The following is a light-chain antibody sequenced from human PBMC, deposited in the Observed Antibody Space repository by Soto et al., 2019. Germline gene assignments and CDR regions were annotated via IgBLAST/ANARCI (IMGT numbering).Light chain of an antibody. Sequence: QSVLTPPPSASGTPGQSDTISCSASTSNIGDNTVGWYQHLPGSAPKFLIYVNDQRPSGVPDRFSGSRSGTSASLTISGLQSEDEADYYCASWDDSLNGHVFGTGTKVTVL. CDR1: TSNIGDNT. V-gene: IGLV1-44*01. CDR2: VND. J-gene: IGLJ1*01. CDR3: ASWDDSLNGHV.